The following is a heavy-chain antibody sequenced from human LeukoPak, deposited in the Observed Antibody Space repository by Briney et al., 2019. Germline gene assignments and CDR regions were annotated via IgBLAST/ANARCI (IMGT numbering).Heavy chain of an antibody. CDR1: GFTFSSYN. J-gene: IGHJ4*02. Sequence: GGSLRLSCAASGFTFSSYNVNWVRQAPGKGLEWISYISSSSRPIYYADSVKGRFTISRDNAKNSLYLQMNSLRDEDTAVYYCARDNSGKVGATGTFDYWGQGTLVTVSS. CDR3: ARDNSGKVGATGTFDY. V-gene: IGHV3-48*02. D-gene: IGHD1-26*01. CDR2: ISSSSRPI.